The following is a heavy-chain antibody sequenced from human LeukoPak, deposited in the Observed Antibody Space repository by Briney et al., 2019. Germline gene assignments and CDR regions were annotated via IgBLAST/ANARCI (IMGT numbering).Heavy chain of an antibody. D-gene: IGHD3-9*01. CDR1: GGSISSSSYY. V-gene: IGHV4-39*01. CDR3: AAATMYYDILTGYYFYAFDI. J-gene: IGHJ3*02. Sequence: PSETLSLTCTVSGGSISSSSYYWGWIRQPPGKGLDWIGSIYYSGSTYYNPSLKSRVTISVDTSKHQFSLKLSSVTAADTAVYYCAAATMYYDILTGYYFYAFDIWGQETMVTVSS. CDR2: IYYSGST.